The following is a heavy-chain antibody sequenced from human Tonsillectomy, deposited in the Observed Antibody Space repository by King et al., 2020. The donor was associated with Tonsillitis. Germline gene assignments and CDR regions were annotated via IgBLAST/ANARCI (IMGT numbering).Heavy chain of an antibody. CDR2: SNPNSGGR. Sequence: QLVQSGAEVKKPGASVKVSCKASGYTFTDYYIHWVRQAPGQGLEWMGWSNPNSGGRNYAQNFQGRVTMTRDTSISTAYMVLGGLSSDDTAVYYCARDRVYSISGPFGFWGRGILVTVSS. CDR3: ARDRVYSISGPFGF. CDR1: GYTFTDYY. J-gene: IGHJ1*01. D-gene: IGHD6-13*01. V-gene: IGHV1-2*02.